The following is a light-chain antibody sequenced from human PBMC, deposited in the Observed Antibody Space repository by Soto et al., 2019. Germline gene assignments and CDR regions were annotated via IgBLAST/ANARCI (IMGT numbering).Light chain of an antibody. J-gene: IGKJ4*01. CDR1: QGISNW. CDR2: TGS. Sequence: DIQMTQSPSSVSASVGDRVSITCRASQGISNWLAWYQQKPGRAPKLLIYTGSSLQSGGPSRFSGTGSGTDFTLTISSLQHEDVATYYCQQANSFPLTFGGGTKVEIK. CDR3: QQANSFPLT. V-gene: IGKV1-12*01.